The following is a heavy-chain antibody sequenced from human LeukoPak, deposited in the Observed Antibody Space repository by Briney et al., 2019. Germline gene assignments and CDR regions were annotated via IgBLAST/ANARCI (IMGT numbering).Heavy chain of an antibody. Sequence: SGTLSLTCTVSGGSISSYYWSWIRQPPGKGLEWIGYIYYSGSTNYNPSLKSRVTISVDTSKNQFSLKLSSVTAADTAVYYCARHRGYYFDYWGQGTLVTVPS. CDR1: GGSISSYY. CDR2: IYYSGST. V-gene: IGHV4-59*08. J-gene: IGHJ4*02. CDR3: ARHRGYYFDY.